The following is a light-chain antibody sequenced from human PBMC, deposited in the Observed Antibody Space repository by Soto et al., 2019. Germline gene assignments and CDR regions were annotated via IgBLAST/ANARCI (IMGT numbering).Light chain of an antibody. V-gene: IGKV3-20*01. CDR2: GAS. CDR1: QSVSSSY. CDR3: QQYGSSPPFT. J-gene: IGKJ3*01. Sequence: EIVLTQSPGTLSLSPGERATLSCRASQSVSSSYLAWYQQKTGQAPRLLIYGASSRATGIPDRFSGSGSGTDFTLTISRLEAEEFAVYYCQQYGSSPPFTFGPGTKVDIK.